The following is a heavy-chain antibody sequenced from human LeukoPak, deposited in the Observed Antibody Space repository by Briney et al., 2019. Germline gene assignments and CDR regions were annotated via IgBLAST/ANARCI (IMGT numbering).Heavy chain of an antibody. D-gene: IGHD3-10*01. CDR2: ISAYNGNT. CDR1: GYSFSTNG. CDR3: ARDRGRAPFDP. J-gene: IGHJ5*02. Sequence: ASVKVSCKASGYSFSTNGITWVRQAPGQGLEWMGWISAYNGNTNYAQKLQGRVTMTTDTSTSAAYMELGSLRSDDTAVYYCARDRGRAPFDPWGQGTLVIVSS. V-gene: IGHV1-18*01.